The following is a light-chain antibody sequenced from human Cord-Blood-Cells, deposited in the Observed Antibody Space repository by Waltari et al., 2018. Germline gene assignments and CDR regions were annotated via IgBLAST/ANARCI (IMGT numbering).Light chain of an antibody. CDR3: QQSYSTLALT. CDR1: QSISSY. Sequence: DIQMTQSPSSLSASVGDRVTITCRASQSISSYVKWYQQKPGKAPKLLIYAASSLQSGVPSRFSGSGSGTDFTLTISSLQPEDFATYYCQQSYSTLALTFGGGTKVEIK. V-gene: IGKV1-39*01. J-gene: IGKJ4*01. CDR2: AAS.